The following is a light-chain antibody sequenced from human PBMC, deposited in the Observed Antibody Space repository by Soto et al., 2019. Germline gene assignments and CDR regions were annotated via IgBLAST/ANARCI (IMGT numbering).Light chain of an antibody. Sequence: DIQMTQSPSTLSASVGDRVTITCRASQSISSWLSWYQQKPGKAPKLLIYKASSLESGFPSRFSGSGSGTEFTLTISSLQPDDFATYYCQQYNSYSWTFGHGTKVEIK. CDR1: QSISSW. V-gene: IGKV1-5*03. CDR2: KAS. CDR3: QQYNSYSWT. J-gene: IGKJ1*01.